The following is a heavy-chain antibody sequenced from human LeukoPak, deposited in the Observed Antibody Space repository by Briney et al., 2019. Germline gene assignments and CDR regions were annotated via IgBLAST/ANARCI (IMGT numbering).Heavy chain of an antibody. V-gene: IGHV3-64*01. Sequence: PGGSLRLSCAASGFTFSRYAIHWVRQAPGKGLECVSSINSNGGSTYYANSVKGRFTISRDNSKNTLYLQMGSLTAEDMAVYYCARDRSEVGTTSLGYWGQGTLVTVSS. D-gene: IGHD1-26*01. CDR2: INSNGGST. J-gene: IGHJ4*02. CDR3: ARDRSEVGTTSLGY. CDR1: GFTFSRYA.